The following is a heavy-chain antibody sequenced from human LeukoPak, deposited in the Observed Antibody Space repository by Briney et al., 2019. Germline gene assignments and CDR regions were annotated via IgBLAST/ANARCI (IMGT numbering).Heavy chain of an antibody. CDR2: ISGSGGAT. Sequence: RTGGSLRLSCAASGFTFNTYGMSWVRQAPGKGLEWVSGISGSGGATYYADSVKGRFTISRDDPHNTLYLQMNSLRAEDTAVYFRARGGVDYYGSGTYYLMYYFDYWGQGALVTVSS. CDR1: GFTFNTYG. V-gene: IGHV3-23*01. D-gene: IGHD3-10*01. CDR3: ARGGVDYYGSGTYYLMYYFDY. J-gene: IGHJ4*02.